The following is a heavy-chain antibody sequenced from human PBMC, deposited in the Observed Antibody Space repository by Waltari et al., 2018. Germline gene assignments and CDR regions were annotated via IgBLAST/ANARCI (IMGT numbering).Heavy chain of an antibody. J-gene: IGHJ4*02. CDR2: FDPEDGET. CDR3: ATPGDYYGSGSYDY. D-gene: IGHD3-10*01. CDR1: GYTLTELS. Sequence: QVQLVQSGAEVKKPGASVKVSCKVSGYTLTELSMHWVRQAPGKGLEWMGGFDPEDGETTYEQKFQGRVTMTEDTSTDTAYRELSSLRAEDTAVYYCATPGDYYGSGSYDYWGQGTLVTVSS. V-gene: IGHV1-24*01.